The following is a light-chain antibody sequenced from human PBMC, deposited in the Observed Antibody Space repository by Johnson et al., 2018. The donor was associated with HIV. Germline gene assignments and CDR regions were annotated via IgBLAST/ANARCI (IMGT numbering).Light chain of an antibody. CDR3: GTWDSRLSAGHV. J-gene: IGLJ1*01. CDR1: SSNIGNNY. CDR2: DNN. V-gene: IGLV1-51*01. Sequence: QSLLTQPPSVSAAPGQKVTISCSGSSSNIGNNYVSWYQQLPGAAPKLLIYDNNKRPSGIPDRFSGSKSGTSATLGITGLQTGDEADYYCGTWDSRLSAGHVFGTGTKVPGL.